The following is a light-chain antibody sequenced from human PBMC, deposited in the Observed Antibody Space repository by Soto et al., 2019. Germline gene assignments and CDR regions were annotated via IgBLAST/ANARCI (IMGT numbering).Light chain of an antibody. CDR1: QYINTR. J-gene: IGKJ1*01. V-gene: IGKV3-11*01. CDR3: HQRQSWPRT. CDR2: QTS. Sequence: EIVLTHSPGTLSLSPWEIATLSCRASQYINTRLAWYQHRPGQAPRLLIYQTSIRAAGIPARFSASGSGTDFTLTISDVQPEDFALYYCHQRQSWPRTFGQGTKVDIK.